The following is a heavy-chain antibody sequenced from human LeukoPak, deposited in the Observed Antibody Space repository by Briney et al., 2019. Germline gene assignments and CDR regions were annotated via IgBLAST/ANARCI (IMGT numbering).Heavy chain of an antibody. CDR1: GYTFTSYY. D-gene: IGHD2-15*01. CDR2: SSGYNGNT. V-gene: IGHV1-18*04. CDR3: ARERIIYDPGDF. Sequence: GASVKVSCKASGYTFTSYYMHWVRQAPGQGLEWMGWSSGYNGNTNYAQKLQGRVTMTTGTSTSTAYMELRSLRSDDTAVYYCARERIIYDPGDFWGQGTLVTVSS. J-gene: IGHJ4*02.